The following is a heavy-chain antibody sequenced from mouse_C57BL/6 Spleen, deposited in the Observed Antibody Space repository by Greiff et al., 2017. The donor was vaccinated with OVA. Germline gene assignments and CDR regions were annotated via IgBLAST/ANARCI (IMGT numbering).Heavy chain of an antibody. J-gene: IGHJ2*01. Sequence: EVKLVESGTVLARPGASVKMSCKTSGYTFTSYWMHWVKQRPGQGLEWIGAIYPGNGDTSYNQKFKGKAKLTAVTSASTAYMELSSLTNEDSAVYYCTRSYYSNGPFDYWGQGTTLTVSS. CDR2: IYPGNGDT. D-gene: IGHD2-5*01. CDR1: GYTFTSYW. CDR3: TRSYYSNGPFDY. V-gene: IGHV1-5*01.